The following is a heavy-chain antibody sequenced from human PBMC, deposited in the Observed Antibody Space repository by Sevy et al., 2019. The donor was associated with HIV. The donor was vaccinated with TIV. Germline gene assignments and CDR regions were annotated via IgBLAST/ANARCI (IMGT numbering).Heavy chain of an antibody. V-gene: IGHV3-30-3*01. D-gene: IGHD3-22*01. J-gene: IGHJ4*02. CDR1: GFTFSSYA. CDR2: ISYDGSNK. CDR3: ARGGGTTGYYDSSGPPKGY. Sequence: GGSLRLSCAASGFTFSSYAMHWVRQAPGKGLEWVAVISYDGSNKYYADSVKGRFTISRGNSKNTLYLQMNSLRAEDTAVYYCARGGGTTGYYDSSGPPKGYWGQGTLVTVSS.